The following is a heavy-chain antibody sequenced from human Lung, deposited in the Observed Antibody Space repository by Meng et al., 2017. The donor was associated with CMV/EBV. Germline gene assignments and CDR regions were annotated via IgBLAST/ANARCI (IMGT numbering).Heavy chain of an antibody. V-gene: IGHV4-4*02. CDR1: GGSIRRCNW. CDR3: ARDSGYQQGLDY. Sequence: CAVSGGSIRRCNWWSWVRQPPGKGLEWIGEIYHSGSTNYNPSLKSRVTISVDKSKNQFSLKLSSVTAADTAVYYCARDSGYQQGLDYWGQGTLVTVSS. J-gene: IGHJ4*02. D-gene: IGHD6-13*01. CDR2: IYHSGST.